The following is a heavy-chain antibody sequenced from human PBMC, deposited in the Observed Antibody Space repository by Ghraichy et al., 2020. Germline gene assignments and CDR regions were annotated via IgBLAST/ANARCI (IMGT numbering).Heavy chain of an antibody. D-gene: IGHD4-11*01. CDR3: ARDPPSNYGVLDY. V-gene: IGHV3-48*02. Sequence: GGVLRLSCAASGFTFSNYSMNWVRQAPGKGLEWVSYISTGSSTISYADSVKGRFTISRDNAKNSLYLQMNSLRDEDTAVYYCARDPPSNYGVLDYWGQGTLVTVSS. CDR1: GFTFSNYS. CDR2: ISTGSSTI. J-gene: IGHJ4*02.